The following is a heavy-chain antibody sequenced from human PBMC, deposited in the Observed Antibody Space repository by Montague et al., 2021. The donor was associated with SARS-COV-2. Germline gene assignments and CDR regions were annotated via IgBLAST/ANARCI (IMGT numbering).Heavy chain of an antibody. CDR3: ARQFPVQGLRYSYYGMDV. CDR2: TYYKSKWYN. D-gene: IGHD4-11*01. J-gene: IGHJ6*02. CDR1: GDSVSSNSAA. V-gene: IGHV6-1*01. Sequence: CAISGDSVSSNSAAWNWIRQSPSRGLEWLGRTYYKSKWYNDYAVSVNSRITINPDTSKNQFSLQLNSVTPEDAAVYYCARQFPVQGLRYSYYGMDVWSQGTTVTVSS.